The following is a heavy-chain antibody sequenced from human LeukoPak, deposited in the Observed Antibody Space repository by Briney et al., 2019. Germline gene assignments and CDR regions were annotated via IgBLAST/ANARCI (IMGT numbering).Heavy chain of an antibody. V-gene: IGHV3-74*01. CDR2: INSDGSRA. CDR3: AREYSSGWSYYYYGMDV. J-gene: IGHJ6*02. CDR1: GFTFSSYR. Sequence: GGSLRLSCAASGFTFSSYRMHWVRQAPGHDLVCVSRINSDGSRAIYADYVKGRFTISGDNAKNKLYLQMNSLRAEDTAVYYCAREYSSGWSYYYYGMDVWGQGTTVTVSS. D-gene: IGHD6-19*01.